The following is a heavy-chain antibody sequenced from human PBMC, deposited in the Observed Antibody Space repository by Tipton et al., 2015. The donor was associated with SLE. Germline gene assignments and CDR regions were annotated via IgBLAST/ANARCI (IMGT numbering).Heavy chain of an antibody. D-gene: IGHD3-3*02. CDR3: ARELHS. CDR2: VYHRGST. Sequence: TLSLTCTVSGRSINSNSYQWGWIRQPPGKGLEWIGSVYHRGSTSYNPSLKSRVIISVDTSRSQFSLRLHSVTAADTAVYYCARELHSWGQGILVTVSS. J-gene: IGHJ5*02. CDR1: GRSINSNSYQ. V-gene: IGHV4-39*07.